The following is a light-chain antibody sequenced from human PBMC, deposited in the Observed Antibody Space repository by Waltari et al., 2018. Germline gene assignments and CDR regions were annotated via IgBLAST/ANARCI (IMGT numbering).Light chain of an antibody. J-gene: IGLJ2*01. CDR2: GKN. Sequence: SSALTQDPAVSVALGQTVRITCQGDSLRSYYASWYQQKPGQAPVLVLYGKNNRPSGIPDRFSGSSSGNTASLTISGTQAEDEADYYCNSRDTNGDHVLFGGGTKLTVL. V-gene: IGLV3-19*01. CDR1: SLRSYY. CDR3: NSRDTNGDHVL.